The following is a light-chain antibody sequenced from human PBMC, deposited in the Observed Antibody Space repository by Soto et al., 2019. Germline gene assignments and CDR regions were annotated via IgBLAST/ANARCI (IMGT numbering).Light chain of an antibody. CDR3: SSYAGSNNFGV. V-gene: IGLV2-8*01. CDR1: SSDVGGYNY. Sequence: QSVLTQPPSASGSPGQSVTISYTGTSSDVGGYNYVSWYQQHPGKAPKLMIYEVSKRPSGVPDRFSGSKSGNTASLTVSGLQAEDEADYYCSSYAGSNNFGVFGTGTKVTV. CDR2: EVS. J-gene: IGLJ1*01.